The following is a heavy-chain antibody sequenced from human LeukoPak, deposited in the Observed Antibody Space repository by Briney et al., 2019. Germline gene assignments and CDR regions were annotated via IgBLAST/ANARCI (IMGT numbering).Heavy chain of an antibody. CDR3: ARDGVYSRSFDAFDI. CDR2: INPSSGGT. V-gene: IGHV1-2*02. D-gene: IGHD6-13*01. CDR1: GYTFTNYY. J-gene: IGHJ3*02. Sequence: ASVKVSRKASGYTFTNYYMHWVRQAPGQGLEWMGWINPSSGGTDYAQKFQGRVTMTRDTSISTAYMELSSLKSDDTAVYYCARDGVYSRSFDAFDIWGQGTMVTVSS.